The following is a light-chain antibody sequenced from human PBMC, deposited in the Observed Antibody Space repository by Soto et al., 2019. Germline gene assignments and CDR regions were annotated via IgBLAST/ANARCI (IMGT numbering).Light chain of an antibody. CDR3: SSYTSTITVV. J-gene: IGLJ2*01. V-gene: IGLV2-14*01. CDR1: SSDVGGYNF. Sequence: QSALTQPASVSGSPGQSITISCTGTSSDVGGYNFVSWYQQHPGKAPKLMIYDVSNRPSGVSNRFSGSKSGTTASLTISGLQAEYEADYYCSSYTSTITVVFGGGTKLTVL. CDR2: DVS.